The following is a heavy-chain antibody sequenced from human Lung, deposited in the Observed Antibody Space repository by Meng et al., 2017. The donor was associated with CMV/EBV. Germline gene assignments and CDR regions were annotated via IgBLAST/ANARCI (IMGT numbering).Heavy chain of an antibody. J-gene: IGHJ6*02. CDR3: ARGTVTSRVIVPPFAIKIVYGMDV. CDR1: GGSFSGYF. Sequence: GSLRLSCAVYGGSFSGYFWSWIRQPPGKGLEWIGEINHSGSTNYNPSLKSRVTISVDTSKNQFFLKLSSVTAADTAVYYCARGTVTSRVIVPPFAIKIVYGMDVSGQRTTVTVSS. D-gene: IGHD2-2*01. V-gene: IGHV4-34*01. CDR2: INHSGST.